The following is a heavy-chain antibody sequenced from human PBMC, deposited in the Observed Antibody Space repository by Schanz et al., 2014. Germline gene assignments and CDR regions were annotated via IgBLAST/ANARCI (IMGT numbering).Heavy chain of an antibody. D-gene: IGHD5-12*01. J-gene: IGHJ5*02. CDR2: IYSRGSS. CDR1: GGSISSATYY. Sequence: QVQLQESGPGLVKPSQTLSLTCSVSGGSISSATYYWNWIRQPAGKGRECIGRIYSRGSSTYNPSRKRQVSMPIATPNNQFSLKLNSVTAADTAVYYCARGGSVATIAPYTWFDPWGQGTLVTVSS. CDR3: ARGGSVATIAPYTWFDP. V-gene: IGHV4-61*02.